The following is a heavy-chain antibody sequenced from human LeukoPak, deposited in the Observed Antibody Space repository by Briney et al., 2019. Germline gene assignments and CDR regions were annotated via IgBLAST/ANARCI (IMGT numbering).Heavy chain of an antibody. D-gene: IGHD6-19*01. J-gene: IGHJ5*02. Sequence: PGGSLRLSCAASGFIFSSYWMSWVRQAPGKGLEWVANIKQDGSEKYYVDSVKGRFTISRDNAKNSLYLQMNSLRAEDTAVYYCARDKGGWYSSWFDPWGQGTLVTVSS. CDR1: GFIFSSYW. CDR2: IKQDGSEK. V-gene: IGHV3-7*01. CDR3: ARDKGGWYSSWFDP.